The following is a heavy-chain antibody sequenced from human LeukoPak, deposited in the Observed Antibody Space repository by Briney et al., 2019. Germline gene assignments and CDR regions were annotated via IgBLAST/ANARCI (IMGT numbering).Heavy chain of an antibody. V-gene: IGHV3-21*01. D-gene: IGHD5-18*01. CDR2: ISSSSSYI. Sequence: PGGSLRLSCAASGFTFSSYSMNWVRQAPGKGLEWVSSISSSSSYIYYADSVKGRFTISRDNAKNSLYLQMNSLRAEDTAVYYCARVGYSYGSPIDYWGQGTPVTVSS. J-gene: IGHJ4*02. CDR3: ARVGYSYGSPIDY. CDR1: GFTFSSYS.